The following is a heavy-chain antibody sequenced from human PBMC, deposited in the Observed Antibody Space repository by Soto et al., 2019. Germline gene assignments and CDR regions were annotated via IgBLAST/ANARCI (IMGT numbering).Heavy chain of an antibody. Sequence: QITLKESGPTLVKPTQSLTLTCTFSGFSLSTSGVGVGWIRQPPGKALEWLALIYWDDDKRYSPSLKSRLTITTATSKHQVVLTMTNMDPVDTATYSCARWTPQMPCYDYWGQGTLVTVSS. CDR3: ARWTPQMPCYDY. V-gene: IGHV2-5*02. CDR1: GFSLSTSGVG. D-gene: IGHD1-1*01. CDR2: IYWDDDK. J-gene: IGHJ4*02.